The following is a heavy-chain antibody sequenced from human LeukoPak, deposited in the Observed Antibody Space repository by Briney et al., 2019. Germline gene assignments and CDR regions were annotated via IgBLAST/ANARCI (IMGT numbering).Heavy chain of an antibody. D-gene: IGHD5-18*01. J-gene: IGHJ4*02. CDR3: ARDAPRGYSYGYALYHYFDY. CDR2: ISGSGGST. CDR1: GFTFSSYA. Sequence: GGSLRLSCAASGFTFSSYAMSWVRQAPGKGLEWVSTISGSGGSTYYADSVKGRFTISRDNSKNTLYLQMNSLRAEDTAVYYCARDAPRGYSYGYALYHYFDYWGQGTLVTVSS. V-gene: IGHV3-23*01.